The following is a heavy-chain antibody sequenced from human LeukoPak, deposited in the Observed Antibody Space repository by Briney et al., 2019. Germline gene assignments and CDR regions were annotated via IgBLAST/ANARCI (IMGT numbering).Heavy chain of an antibody. CDR3: VRDFRSADY. Sequence: GGSLRLSCAASGFTFSTYCMHWVRQAPGKGPMWVSRICPDGTVTNYADSVKARFIISRVNARNTVYLQMNSLRVEDTAVYYCVRDFRSADYWGQGTLVTVSS. J-gene: IGHJ4*02. CDR1: GFTFSTYC. CDR2: ICPDGTVT. V-gene: IGHV3-74*01.